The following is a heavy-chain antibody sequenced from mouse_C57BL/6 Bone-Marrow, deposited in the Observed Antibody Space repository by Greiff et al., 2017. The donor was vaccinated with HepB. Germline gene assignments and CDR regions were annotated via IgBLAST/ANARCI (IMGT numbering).Heavy chain of an antibody. CDR3: ARGITTVVPYYFDY. CDR2: IDPSDSYT. V-gene: IGHV1-50*01. CDR1: GYTFTSYW. D-gene: IGHD1-1*01. Sequence: QVQLQQSGAELVKPGASVKLSCKASGYTFTSYWMQWVKQRPGQGLEWIGEIDPSDSYTNYNQKFKGKATLTVDTSSSTAYMQLSSLTSEDSAVYYCARGITTVVPYYFDYWGQGTTLTVSS. J-gene: IGHJ2*01.